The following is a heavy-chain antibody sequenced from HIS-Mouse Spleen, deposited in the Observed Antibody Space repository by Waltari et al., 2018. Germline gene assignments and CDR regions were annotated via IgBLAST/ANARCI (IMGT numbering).Heavy chain of an antibody. Sequence: QVQLVESGGGVVQPGRSLRLSCAASGFTFSSDGMHWVRQARGKGLGWRSVISYDGRNKYYADSVKGRFTIARDKYKNTLYLRRSSLRAEDTAVYYCAKDKHHAFDYWGQGTLVTVSS. V-gene: IGHV3-30*18. J-gene: IGHJ4*02. CDR3: AKDKHHAFDY. CDR2: ISYDGRNK. CDR1: GFTFSSDG.